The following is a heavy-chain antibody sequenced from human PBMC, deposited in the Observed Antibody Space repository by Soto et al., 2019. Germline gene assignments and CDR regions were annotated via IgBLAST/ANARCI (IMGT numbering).Heavy chain of an antibody. Sequence: QVQLVQSGAEVKKPGSSVKVSCKASGGTFSSYAISWVRQAPGQGLEWMGGIIPIFGTANYAQKFQGRVTITADESTSTAYMELSSLRSEDTAVYYCARGGGSYTGGYYYYGMDVWGQGTMVTVSS. D-gene: IGHD1-26*01. CDR1: GGTFSSYA. J-gene: IGHJ6*02. V-gene: IGHV1-69*01. CDR2: IIPIFGTA. CDR3: ARGGGSYTGGYYYYGMDV.